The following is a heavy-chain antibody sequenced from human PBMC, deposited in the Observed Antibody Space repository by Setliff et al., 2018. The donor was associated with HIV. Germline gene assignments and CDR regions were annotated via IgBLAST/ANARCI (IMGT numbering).Heavy chain of an antibody. J-gene: IGHJ3*02. Sequence: SVRVSCKASGGTSGTHAMNWVRQAPGQGLEWMGQIISILDITTYAQQLQGRVTITADESTSTFYMELSSLRSADTAVYYCAGPRGDEAFDIWGQGTKVTVSS. CDR2: IISILDIT. D-gene: IGHD3-10*01. CDR1: GGTSGTHA. CDR3: AGPRGDEAFDI. V-gene: IGHV1-69*10.